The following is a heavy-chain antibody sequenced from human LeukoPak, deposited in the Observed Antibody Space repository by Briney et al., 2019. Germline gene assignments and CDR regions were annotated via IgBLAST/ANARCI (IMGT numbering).Heavy chain of an antibody. CDR2: ISGPGDNT. CDR3: AREATSSSGWYIDY. J-gene: IGHJ4*02. D-gene: IGHD6-25*01. V-gene: IGHV3-23*01. CDR1: GFTFSTYE. Sequence: GGSLRLSCAASGFTFSTYEMNWVRQAPGKGLEWVSTISGPGDNTYYADSVKGRFTISRDNSKNTVYLQMNSLRAGDTAVYYCAREATSSSGWYIDYWGQGTLVTVSS.